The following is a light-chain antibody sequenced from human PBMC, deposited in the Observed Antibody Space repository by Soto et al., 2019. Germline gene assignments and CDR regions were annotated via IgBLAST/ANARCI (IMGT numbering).Light chain of an antibody. CDR1: QSVSSTY. J-gene: IGKJ2*01. CDR3: QQYDNSLYT. Sequence: EIVLTQSPGTLSLSPGERATLSCRASQSVSSTYLAWYQQKPGQAPRLLIYGASSRATGIPDRFSGSGSGTDFTLTISRLEPKDFSVYYCQQYDNSLYTFGQGTKLEIK. V-gene: IGKV3-20*01. CDR2: GAS.